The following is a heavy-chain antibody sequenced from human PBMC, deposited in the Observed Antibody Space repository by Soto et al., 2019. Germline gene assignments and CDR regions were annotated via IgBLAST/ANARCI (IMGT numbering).Heavy chain of an antibody. CDR2: ISAYNGNT. CDR3: ARSENERIAAPAYYYYMDV. V-gene: IGHV1-18*01. CDR1: GYTFTSYG. J-gene: IGHJ6*03. D-gene: IGHD6-6*01. Sequence: ASVKVSCKASGYTFTSYGISWVRQAPGQGLEWMGWISAYNGNTNYAQKLQGRVTMTTDTSTSTAYMELRSLRSDDTAVYYCARSENERIAAPAYYYYMDVWGKGTTVTVSS.